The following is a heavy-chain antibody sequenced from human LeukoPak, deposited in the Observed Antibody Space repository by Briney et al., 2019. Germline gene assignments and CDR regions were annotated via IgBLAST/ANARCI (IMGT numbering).Heavy chain of an antibody. V-gene: IGHV3-30-3*01. Sequence: GGSLRLSCAASGFTFSSYAMHWVRQAPGKGLEWVAVISYDGSNKYYADSVKGRFTISRDNSKSTLYLQMNSLRAEDTAVYYCARDAGEGGTVFVYWGQGTLVTVSS. J-gene: IGHJ4*02. CDR1: GFTFSSYA. D-gene: IGHD2-15*01. CDR3: ARDAGEGGTVFVY. CDR2: ISYDGSNK.